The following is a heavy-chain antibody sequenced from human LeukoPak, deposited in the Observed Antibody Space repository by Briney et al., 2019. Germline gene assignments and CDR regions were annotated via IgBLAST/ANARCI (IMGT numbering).Heavy chain of an antibody. CDR1: GGSFSGYY. D-gene: IGHD1-26*01. V-gene: IGHV4-34*09. CDR3: ARYRSNLSGFDY. CDR2: IYYSGST. Sequence: SETLSLTCAVYGGSFSGYYWSWIRQPPGKGLEWIGYIYYSGSTYYNPSLKSRVTISVDTSKNQFSLKLSSVTAADTAVYYCARYRSNLSGFDYWGQGTLVTVSS. J-gene: IGHJ4*02.